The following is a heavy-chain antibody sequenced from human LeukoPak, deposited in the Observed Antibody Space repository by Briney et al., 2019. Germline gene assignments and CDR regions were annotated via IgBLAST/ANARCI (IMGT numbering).Heavy chain of an antibody. D-gene: IGHD5-12*01. J-gene: IGHJ4*02. CDR3: AREVNSGCFDY. CDR2: INHSGST. V-gene: IGHV4-34*01. CDR1: GGSFSGYY. Sequence: PSETLSLTCAVYGGSFSGYYWSWIRQPPGKGLEWIGEINHSGSTNYNPSLKSRVTISVDTSKNQFSLKLSSVTAADTAVYYCAREVNSGCFDYWGQGTLVTVSS.